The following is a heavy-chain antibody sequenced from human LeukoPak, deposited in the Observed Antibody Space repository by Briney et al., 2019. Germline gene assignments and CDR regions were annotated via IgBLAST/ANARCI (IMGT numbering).Heavy chain of an antibody. V-gene: IGHV4-59*12. D-gene: IGHD3/OR15-3a*01. Sequence: SETLSLTCTVSGGSISSYYWSWIRQPPGKGLEWIGSIYCSGSTYYNPSLKSRVTISVDTSKNQFSLKLSSVTAADTAVYYCARGLISVRGFDYWGQGTLVTVSS. CDR1: GGSISSYY. J-gene: IGHJ4*02. CDR2: IYCSGST. CDR3: ARGLISVRGFDY.